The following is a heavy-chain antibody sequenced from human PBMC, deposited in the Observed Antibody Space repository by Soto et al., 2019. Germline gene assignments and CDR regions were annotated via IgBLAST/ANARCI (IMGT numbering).Heavy chain of an antibody. CDR3: ARRAASGRGWDV. CDR1: GFTFSSYW. D-gene: IGHD6-13*01. V-gene: IGHV3-7*01. Sequence: EVQLVESGGGLVQPGGSLRLSCVDSGFTFSSYWMSWVRQAPVKGLEWVGNIKQDGSAENYVDSGKGRFTISRDNAKNAMYLQMNSLRAEDTAVYYCARRAASGRGWDVWGQGTTVVVSS. J-gene: IGHJ6*02. CDR2: IKQDGSAE.